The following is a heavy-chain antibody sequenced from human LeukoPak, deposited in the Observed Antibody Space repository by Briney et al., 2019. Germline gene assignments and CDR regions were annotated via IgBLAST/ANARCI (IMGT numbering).Heavy chain of an antibody. CDR1: GLTFRSYA. CDR2: ISGSGGST. CDR3: ARGDSSGDP. J-gene: IGHJ5*02. Sequence: QPGGSLRLSCAASGLTFRSYAMNWVRQAPGKGLEWVSAISGSGGSTYYADSVKGRFTISRDNSKNTLYLQMNSLRAEDTAVYYCARGDSSGDPWGQGTLVTVSS. V-gene: IGHV3-23*01. D-gene: IGHD6-19*01.